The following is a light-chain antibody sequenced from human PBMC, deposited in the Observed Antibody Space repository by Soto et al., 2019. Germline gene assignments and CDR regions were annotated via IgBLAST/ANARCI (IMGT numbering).Light chain of an antibody. CDR1: SSDVGSHNF. V-gene: IGLV2-23*02. Sequence: QSALTQPASVSGSPGQSITISCTGTSSDVGSHNFVSWYQQRPGKAPKLMIFEVTKRPSGVSSRFSASKSGNTASLTISGVQAEYVADYYCCSYAGNTTWVCGGVTNLTVL. CDR2: EVT. CDR3: CSYAGNTTWV. J-gene: IGLJ2*01.